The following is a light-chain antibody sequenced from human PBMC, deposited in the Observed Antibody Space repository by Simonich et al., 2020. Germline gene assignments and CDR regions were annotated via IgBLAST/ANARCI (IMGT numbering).Light chain of an antibody. CDR3: QSADSSGTYVV. CDR2: KDS. V-gene: IGLV3-25*03. J-gene: IGLJ2*01. CDR1: ALPKQY. Sequence: SYELTQPPSVSVSPGQTARITCSGDALPKQYAYWYQQKPGQAPGLVLYKDSERPSGIPERFSGSSSGTTVTLTISGVQADDEADYYCQSADSSGTYVVVGGGTKLTVL.